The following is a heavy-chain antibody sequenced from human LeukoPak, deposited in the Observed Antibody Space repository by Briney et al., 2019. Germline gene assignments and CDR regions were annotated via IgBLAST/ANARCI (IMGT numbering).Heavy chain of an antibody. D-gene: IGHD4-11*01. J-gene: IGHJ2*01. CDR2: IGADSGDTHGDT. CDR1: GYRPRNHG. V-gene: IGHV1-18*01. Sequence: ASVKVSCKASGYRPRNHGISWVRQAPGQGLEWMGWIGADSGDTHGDTHYAEKLQGRVTMTTDTSTDTAYMDLRSLTSDDTAVYYCARGSSPYNWYFDLWGRGTLVTVSS. CDR3: ARGSSPYNWYFDL.